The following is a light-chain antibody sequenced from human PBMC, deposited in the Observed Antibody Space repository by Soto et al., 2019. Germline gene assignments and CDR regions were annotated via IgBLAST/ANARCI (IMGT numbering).Light chain of an antibody. CDR1: QGISSA. Sequence: AIQLTQSPSSLSASVGDRVTITCRASQGISSALAWYHQKPEKSPNLLIYDVSSLESGVPSRFSGSGSGTDFTLTISSLQPEDFATYYCQQFNTYPALTFGGGTKVDIK. V-gene: IGKV1-13*02. CDR2: DVS. CDR3: QQFNTYPALT. J-gene: IGKJ4*01.